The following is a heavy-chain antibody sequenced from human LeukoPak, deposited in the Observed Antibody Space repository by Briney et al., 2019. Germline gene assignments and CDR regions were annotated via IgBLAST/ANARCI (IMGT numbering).Heavy chain of an antibody. J-gene: IGHJ6*02. Sequence: ASVKVSCKASGYTFTSYYMHWVRQAPGQGLEWMGIINPSGGSTSYAQKFQGRVTMTRDTSTSTVYMELSSLRSEDTAVYYCARLQWPNRYYYYYGMDVWGQGTTVTVSS. CDR1: GYTFTSYY. CDR3: ARLQWPNRYYYYYGMDV. CDR2: INPSGGST. V-gene: IGHV1-46*01. D-gene: IGHD6-19*01.